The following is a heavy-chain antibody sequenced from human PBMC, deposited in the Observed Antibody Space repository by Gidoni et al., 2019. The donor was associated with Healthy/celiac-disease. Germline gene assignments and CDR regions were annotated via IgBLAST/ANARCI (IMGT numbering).Heavy chain of an antibody. J-gene: IGHJ4*02. CDR2: ISWNSGSI. D-gene: IGHD3-22*01. CDR3: AKDIYYDSSGYSGYFDY. V-gene: IGHV3-9*01. CDR1: GFTFADYA. Sequence: EVQLVESGGGLVQPGRSLRLACAASGFTFADYAMHWVRQAPGKGLEWVSGISWNSGSIGYADSVKGRFTISRDNAKNSLYPQMNSLRAEDTALYYCAKDIYYDSSGYSGYFDYWGQGTLVTVSS.